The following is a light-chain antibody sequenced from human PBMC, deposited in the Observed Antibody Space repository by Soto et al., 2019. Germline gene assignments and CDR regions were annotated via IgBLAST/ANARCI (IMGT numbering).Light chain of an antibody. CDR2: GAS. V-gene: IGKV3-20*01. CDR3: QQYGSSPPVT. J-gene: IGKJ5*01. CDR1: QSVSSTY. Sequence: EIVLTQSTGTLSLSPGERATLSCRASQSVSSTYLAWYQQRPGQAPRLLIYGASGRATGIPDRFSGSGSGKDFTLTISRLEPEDFAVYYCQQYGSSPPVTFGQGTRLEIK.